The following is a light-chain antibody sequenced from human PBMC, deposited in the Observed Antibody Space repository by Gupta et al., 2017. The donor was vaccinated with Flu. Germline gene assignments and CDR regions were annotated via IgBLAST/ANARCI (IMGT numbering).Light chain of an antibody. CDR3: SSFTSTAAPV. CDR2: DVN. CDR1: SSDIGDNY. J-gene: IGLJ1*01. V-gene: IGLV2-14*03. Sequence: QSALTQPASVSGSPGQSITVSCTGSSSDIGDNYVFWYQQYTGEAPKLLIWDVNKRPSGISNRFSGSKFGNTASLTISGLQLEDEGDYFCSSFTSTAAPVFGTGTSITVL.